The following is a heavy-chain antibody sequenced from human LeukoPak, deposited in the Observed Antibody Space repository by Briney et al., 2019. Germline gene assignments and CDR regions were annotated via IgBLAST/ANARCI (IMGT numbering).Heavy chain of an antibody. J-gene: IGHJ6*02. CDR2: IYTSGST. D-gene: IGHD3-22*01. V-gene: IGHV4-4*07. CDR1: GGSISSYY. Sequence: SETLSLTCTVSGGSISSYYWRWIRQPAGKGLEWIGRIYTSGSTNYNPSLKSRVTMSVDTSKNQFSLKLSSVTAADTAVYYCARVGESSGYYYYYGMDVWGQGTTVTVSS. CDR3: ARVGESSGYYYYYGMDV.